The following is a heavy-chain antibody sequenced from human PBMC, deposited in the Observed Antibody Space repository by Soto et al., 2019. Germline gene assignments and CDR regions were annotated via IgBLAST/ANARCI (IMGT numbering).Heavy chain of an antibody. CDR3: AKLGSGDADY. J-gene: IGHJ4*02. CDR1: GFTCSSYA. D-gene: IGHD7-27*01. V-gene: IGHV3-23*01. CDR2: ISGSGGST. Sequence: WGSLLLSGAASGFTCSSYAMSWVRQAPGKGLEWVSAISGSGGSTYYAASVKGRFTISRDNSKNTLYLQMNSLRAEDTAVYYCAKLGSGDADYWGQGTLVTVSS.